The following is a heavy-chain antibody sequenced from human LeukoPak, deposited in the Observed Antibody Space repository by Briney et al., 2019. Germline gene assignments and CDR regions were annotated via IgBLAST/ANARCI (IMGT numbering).Heavy chain of an antibody. J-gene: IGHJ4*02. D-gene: IGHD3-22*01. Sequence: GGSLRLSCAASGFTFSSYWMSWGRQAPGKGLEWVPNIKQDGSEKYYVDSVKGRFTISRDNAKNSLYLQMNSLRDEDTAVYSCARGSRYYYDSSGLNFDYWGQGTLVTVSS. CDR3: ARGSRYYYDSSGLNFDY. CDR2: IKQDGSEK. V-gene: IGHV3-7*01. CDR1: GFTFSSYW.